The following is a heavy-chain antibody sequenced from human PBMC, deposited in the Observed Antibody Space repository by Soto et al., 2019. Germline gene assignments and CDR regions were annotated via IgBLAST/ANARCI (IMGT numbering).Heavy chain of an antibody. CDR1: GYTFTSYY. D-gene: IGHD6-13*01. CDR2: INPSGGST. Sequence: QVQLVQSGAEVKKPGASVKVSCKASGYTFTSYYMHWVRQAPGQGLEWMGIINPSGGSTSYAQKFQGRVPMTRDTSTSTVYIELSSLRSEDTAVYYCARIPSIAAAGTWSVGAGYYYYGMAVWVQGTTVTVSS. CDR3: ARIPSIAAAGTWSVGAGYYYYGMAV. J-gene: IGHJ6*02. V-gene: IGHV1-46*01.